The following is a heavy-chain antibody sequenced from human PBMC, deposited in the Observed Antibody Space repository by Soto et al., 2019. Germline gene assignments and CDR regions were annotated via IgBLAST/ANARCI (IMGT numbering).Heavy chain of an antibody. CDR2: FRTGADDGTT. CDR1: GFTFSSYS. CDR3: AKKVNSGPGSQYFDY. Sequence: GGSLRLSCAASGFTFSSYSMSWVRQAPGKGLEWVSGFRTGADDGTTYYADSVKGRSTISRDISKNTLFLQMNSLRAEDTAIYYCAKKVNSGPGSQYFDYWGQGTLVTVPQ. D-gene: IGHD3-10*01. J-gene: IGHJ4*02. V-gene: IGHV3-23*01.